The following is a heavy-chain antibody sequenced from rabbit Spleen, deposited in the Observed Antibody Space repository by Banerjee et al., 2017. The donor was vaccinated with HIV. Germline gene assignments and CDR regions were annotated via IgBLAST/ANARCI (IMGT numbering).Heavy chain of an antibody. CDR2: IATTSGTT. J-gene: IGHJ6*01. CDR1: GFSFSSDF. D-gene: IGHD1-1*01. Sequence: QSLEESGGDLVKPGASLTLTCTASGFSFSSDFMCWVRQAPGKGLESIGCIATTSGTTWYASWVKSRFTISKTSSTTVTLQMTSLTAADTATYFCARDTSSSFSSYGMDLWGPGTLVTVS. CDR3: ARDTSSSFSSYGMDL. V-gene: IGHV1S40*01.